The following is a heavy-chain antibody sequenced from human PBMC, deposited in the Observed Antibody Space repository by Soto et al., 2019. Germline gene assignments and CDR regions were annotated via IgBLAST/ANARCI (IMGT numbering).Heavy chain of an antibody. CDR2: ISSSGSSI. D-gene: IGHD3-22*01. CDR3: AKSGGEYYDSSDYYYEGGFDI. Sequence: QTPGKGLEWVSYISSSGSSIYYADSVKGRFTISRDNAKNSLYRKMNSLRAEDTAVYYCAKSGGEYYDSSDYYYEGGFDIWGQGTMVTVSS. J-gene: IGHJ3*02. V-gene: IGHV3-11*01.